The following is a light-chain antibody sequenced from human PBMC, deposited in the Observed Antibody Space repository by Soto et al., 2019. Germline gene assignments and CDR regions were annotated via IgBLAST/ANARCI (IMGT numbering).Light chain of an antibody. J-gene: IGKJ1*01. CDR1: QSINNR. CDR2: KAS. CDR3: QQYNTYPWT. Sequence: DIQMTQSPSTLSASVGDRVTLTCRASQSINNRLVWYQQKPGIAPKLLIYKASSLKSGVPSRFSGSGSGTEFNFTLSSLQPDDFATYYCQQYNTYPWTFGHGTKVEI. V-gene: IGKV1-5*03.